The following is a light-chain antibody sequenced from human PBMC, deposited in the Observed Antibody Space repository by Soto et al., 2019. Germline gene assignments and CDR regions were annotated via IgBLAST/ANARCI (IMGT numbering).Light chain of an antibody. CDR3: QQRSNWPPLT. Sequence: LKQSPATLSLSPREGATLSCMASQSVSNYLNWLQQKSGQAPRLLIYDASNRATGIPARFSGRGSGTDFTLTITSLEPEDFAVYYCQQRSNWPPLTFGQGTLLETK. V-gene: IGKV3-11*01. CDR1: QSVSNY. J-gene: IGKJ5*01. CDR2: DAS.